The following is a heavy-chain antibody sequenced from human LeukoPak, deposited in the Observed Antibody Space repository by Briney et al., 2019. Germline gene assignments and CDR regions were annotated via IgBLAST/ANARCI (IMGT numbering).Heavy chain of an antibody. CDR3: ARECTMPVNWFDP. V-gene: IGHV4-31*03. D-gene: IGHD2-2*01. J-gene: IGHJ5*02. CDR2: IYYSGST. CDR1: GGPISSGGYY. Sequence: SETLSLTCTVSGGPISSGGYYWSWIRQHPGKGLEWLGYIYYSGSTYYNPSLKSRVTISIDTSKNQFSLKLSSVTAADTAVYYCARECTMPVNWFDPWGQGTLVTVSS.